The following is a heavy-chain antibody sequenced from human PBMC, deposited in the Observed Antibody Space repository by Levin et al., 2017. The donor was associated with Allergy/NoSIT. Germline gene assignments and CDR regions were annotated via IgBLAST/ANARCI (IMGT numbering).Heavy chain of an antibody. V-gene: IGHV3-33*01. CDR2: IWYDGSNK. Sequence: QSGESLKISCAASGFTFSSYGMHWVRQAPGKGLEWVAVIWYDGSNKYYADSVKGRFTISRDNSKSTLYLQMNSLIAEDTAVYSCVREEWLVRPLHWYFDLWGRGTLVTVSS. CDR1: GFTFSSYG. CDR3: VREEWLVRPLHWYFDL. D-gene: IGHD6-19*01. J-gene: IGHJ2*01.